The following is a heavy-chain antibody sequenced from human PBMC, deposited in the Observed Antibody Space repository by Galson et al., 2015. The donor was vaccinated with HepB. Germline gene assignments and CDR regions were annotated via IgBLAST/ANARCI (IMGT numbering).Heavy chain of an antibody. V-gene: IGHV1-45*02. CDR1: GYTFTYRY. Sequence: SVKASCKASGYTFTYRYLHWVRQAPGQALEWMGWITPFNGNTNYAQKFQDRVTITRDRSMSTAYMELSSLRSEDTAMYYCASGYSSNYYFDYWGQGTLVTVSS. D-gene: IGHD6-13*01. CDR3: ASGYSSNYYFDY. J-gene: IGHJ4*02. CDR2: ITPFNGNT.